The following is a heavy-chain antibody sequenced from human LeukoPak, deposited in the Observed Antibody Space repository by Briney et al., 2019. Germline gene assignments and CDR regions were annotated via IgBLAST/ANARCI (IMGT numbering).Heavy chain of an antibody. D-gene: IGHD3/OR15-3a*01. V-gene: IGHV3-21*01. CDR3: ARSGWTNWFDP. J-gene: IGHJ5*02. Sequence: GGSLRLSCAASGLTLTNSSMNWVRQAPGKGLEWVSSISSRGNYIYYADSVKGRFTISRDIAKNSLYLQMNSPRGEDTAVYFCARSGWTNWFDPWGQGTLVTVSS. CDR1: GLTLTNSS. CDR2: ISSRGNYI.